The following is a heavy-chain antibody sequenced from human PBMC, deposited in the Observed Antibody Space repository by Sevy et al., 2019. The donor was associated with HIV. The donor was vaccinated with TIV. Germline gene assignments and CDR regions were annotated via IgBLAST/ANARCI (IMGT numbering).Heavy chain of an antibody. D-gene: IGHD3-22*01. Sequence: GGSLRLSCAASGFTFSSYWMSWVRQAPGKGLEWVASIKQDGSEKYYVDSVKGRFTISRDNAKNSLYLQMNSLRAEDTAVYYCARDKGNYYPDAFDIWGQGTMVTVSS. CDR3: ARDKGNYYPDAFDI. CDR1: GFTFSSYW. J-gene: IGHJ3*02. CDR2: IKQDGSEK. V-gene: IGHV3-7*01.